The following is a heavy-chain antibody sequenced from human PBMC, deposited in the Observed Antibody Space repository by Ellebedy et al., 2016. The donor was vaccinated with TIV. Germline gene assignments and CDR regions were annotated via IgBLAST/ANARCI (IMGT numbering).Heavy chain of an antibody. CDR3: AKDFGVVPAAICLFDY. V-gene: IGHV3-23*01. CDR2: ISGSGGST. D-gene: IGHD2-2*02. CDR1: GFTFSSYA. Sequence: GESLKISCAASGFTFSSYAMSWVRQAPGKGLEWVSAISGSGGSTYYADSVKGRFTISRDNSKNTLYLQMNSLRAEDTAVYYCAKDFGVVPAAICLFDYWGQGTLVTVSS. J-gene: IGHJ4*02.